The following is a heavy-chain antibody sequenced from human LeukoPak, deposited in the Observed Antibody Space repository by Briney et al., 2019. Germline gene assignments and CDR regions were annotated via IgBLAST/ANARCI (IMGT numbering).Heavy chain of an antibody. CDR1: GGSILSTNW. CDR3: ARESGAFSPFGF. D-gene: IGHD1-26*01. Sequence: PSGTLSLTCAVSGGSILSTNWWSWVRQPPGRGLEWIGEVHLSGASNYNPSLKSRVNMSIDKSWNQLSLELTSVTAADTAMYYCARESGAFSPFGFWGQGTLVTVSS. J-gene: IGHJ1*01. V-gene: IGHV4-4*02. CDR2: VHLSGAS.